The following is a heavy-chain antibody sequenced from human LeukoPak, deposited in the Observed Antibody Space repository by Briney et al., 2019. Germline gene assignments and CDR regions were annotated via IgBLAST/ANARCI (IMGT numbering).Heavy chain of an antibody. J-gene: IGHJ5*02. D-gene: IGHD2-2*03. CDR2: INHSGST. CDR3: ARGPSLDIVVVPAATGFDP. Sequence: SETLSLTCAVSGGSISSSNWWSWVRQPPGKGLEWIGEINHSGSTNYNPSLKSRVTISVDTSKNQFSLKLSSVTAADTAVYYCARGPSLDIVVVPAATGFDPWGQGTLVTVSS. V-gene: IGHV4-4*02. CDR1: GGSISSSNW.